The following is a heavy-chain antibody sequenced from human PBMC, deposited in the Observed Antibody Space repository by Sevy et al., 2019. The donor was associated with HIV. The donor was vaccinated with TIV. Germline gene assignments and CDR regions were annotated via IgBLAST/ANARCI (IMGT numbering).Heavy chain of an antibody. CDR2: INTNTGNP. CDR3: ARTSRGIVVIPAAQHYYGMDV. J-gene: IGHJ6*02. D-gene: IGHD2-2*01. V-gene: IGHV7-4-1*02. Sequence: ASVKVSCKASGYTFTSYGMNWVRQAPGQGLEWMGWINTNTGNPTYAQGFTGRFVFSLDTSVSTAYLQISSLKADDTAVYYCARTSRGIVVIPAAQHYYGMDVWGQGTTVTVSS. CDR1: GYTFTSYG.